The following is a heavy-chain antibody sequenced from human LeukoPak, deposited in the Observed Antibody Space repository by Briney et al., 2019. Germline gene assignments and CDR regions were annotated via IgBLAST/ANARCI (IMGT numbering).Heavy chain of an antibody. V-gene: IGHV3-23*01. CDR1: QFTFMKYA. J-gene: IGHJ4*02. CDR3: AKSLAPGTGIFDK. CDR2: ITYSGLDT. D-gene: IGHD6-13*01. Sequence: GGSLRLSCATSQFTFMKYAMTWVRQAPGRGLEWVSNITYSGLDTYYAGSVKGRFIISRENSESTVYLQMNSLTAEDTAMYYCAKSLAPGTGIFDKWGMGTLVTVSS.